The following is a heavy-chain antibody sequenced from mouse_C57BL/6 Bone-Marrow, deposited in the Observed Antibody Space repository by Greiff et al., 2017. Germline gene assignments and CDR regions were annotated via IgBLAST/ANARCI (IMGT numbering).Heavy chain of an antibody. Sequence: QVQLQQSGAELVRPGTSVKMSCKASGYTFTNYWIGWAKQRPGHGLEWIGDIYPGGGYTNYNEKFKGKATLTADKSSSTAYMQFSSLTSEDSAIYYWERYYGSSPYAVDYWGQGTSVTVSS. CDR3: ERYYGSSPYAVDY. CDR2: IYPGGGYT. D-gene: IGHD1-1*01. J-gene: IGHJ4*01. V-gene: IGHV1-63*01. CDR1: GYTFTNYW.